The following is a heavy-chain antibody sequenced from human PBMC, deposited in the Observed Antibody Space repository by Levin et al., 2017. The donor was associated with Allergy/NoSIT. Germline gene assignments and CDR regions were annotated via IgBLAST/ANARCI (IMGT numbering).Heavy chain of an antibody. CDR1: GFTFSSYS. D-gene: IGHD3-22*01. CDR3: ARENYYDSSGYYLGVDY. Sequence: GESLKISCAASGFTFSSYSMNWVRQAPGKGLEWVSSISSSSSYIYYADSVKGRFTISRDNAKNSLYLQMNSLRAEDTAVYYCARENYYDSSGYYLGVDYWGQGTLVTVSS. CDR2: ISSSSSYI. J-gene: IGHJ4*02. V-gene: IGHV3-21*01.